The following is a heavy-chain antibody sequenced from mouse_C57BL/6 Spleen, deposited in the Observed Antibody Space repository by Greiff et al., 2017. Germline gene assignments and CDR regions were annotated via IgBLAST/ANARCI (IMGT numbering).Heavy chain of an antibody. CDR2: IDPNSGGT. CDR3: ARGGLLGHAMDY. Sequence: VQLQQPGAELVKPGASVKLSCKASGYTFTSYWMHWVKQRPGRGLEWIGRIDPNSGGTKNNEKFKSKARLTVDKHTSTAYMQHSSLTAEDAAVYYGARGGLLGHAMDYWGQGTSVTVSA. J-gene: IGHJ4*01. CDR1: GYTFTSYW. V-gene: IGHV1-72*01. D-gene: IGHD4-1*01.